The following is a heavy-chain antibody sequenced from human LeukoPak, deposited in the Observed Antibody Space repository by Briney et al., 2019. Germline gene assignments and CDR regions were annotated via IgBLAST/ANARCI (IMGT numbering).Heavy chain of an antibody. CDR2: INPNSGGT. J-gene: IGHJ3*02. CDR1: RYTFTGYY. Sequence: GASVTVSCKASRYTFTGYYMHWVRQAPGQGLEWMGWINPNSGGTNYAQKFQGRVTMTRDTSISTAYMELSRLRSDDTAVYYCARDLKKWAWDSSGQGAFDIWGQGTMVTASS. D-gene: IGHD3-22*01. V-gene: IGHV1-2*02. CDR3: ARDLKKWAWDSSGQGAFDI.